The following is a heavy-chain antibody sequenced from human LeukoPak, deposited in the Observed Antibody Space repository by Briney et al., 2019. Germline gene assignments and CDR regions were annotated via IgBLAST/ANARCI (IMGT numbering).Heavy chain of an antibody. CDR1: GFTFSDSY. V-gene: IGHV3-11*01. CDR2: IDKSGGTT. J-gene: IGHJ4*02. D-gene: IGHD3-22*01. Sequence: GGSLRLSCAASGFTFSDSYMTWIRQAPGKGLEWVAFIDKSGGTTYYADSVKGRFTISRDNSKNTLYLQMNSLRAEDTAVYYCAKLLYYYDSSQPYWGQGTLVTVSS. CDR3: AKLLYYYDSSQPY.